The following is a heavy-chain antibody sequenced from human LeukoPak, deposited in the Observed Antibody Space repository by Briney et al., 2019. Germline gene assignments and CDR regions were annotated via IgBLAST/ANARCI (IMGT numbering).Heavy chain of an antibody. Sequence: ASVKVSCKASGYTFTSYYMHWVRQAPGQGLEWMGIINPSGGSTSYAQKFQGRVTMTRDTSTSTVYMELSSLRSEDTAVYYCAREDCSGGSCYVFDYWGQGTLVTV. D-gene: IGHD2-15*01. CDR2: INPSGGST. V-gene: IGHV1-46*01. J-gene: IGHJ4*02. CDR3: AREDCSGGSCYVFDY. CDR1: GYTFTSYY.